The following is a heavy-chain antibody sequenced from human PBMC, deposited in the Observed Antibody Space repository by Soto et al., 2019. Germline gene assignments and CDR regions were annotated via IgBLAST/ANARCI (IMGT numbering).Heavy chain of an antibody. Sequence: QVQLVESGGGVVQPGRSLRLSCAASGFTFSSYAMHWVRQAPGKGLEWVAVISYDGSNKYYADSVQGRFTISRDISKNTLYLQMNSLSAEDTAVYYCARAGGLLLDYWGQGTLVTVSS. CDR2: ISYDGSNK. J-gene: IGHJ4*02. CDR3: ARAGGLLLDY. D-gene: IGHD2-15*01. V-gene: IGHV3-30-3*01. CDR1: GFTFSSYA.